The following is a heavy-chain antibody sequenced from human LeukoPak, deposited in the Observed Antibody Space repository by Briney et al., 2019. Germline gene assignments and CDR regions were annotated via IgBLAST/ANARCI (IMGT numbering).Heavy chain of an antibody. V-gene: IGHV3-43*01. CDR2: ISWDGGST. D-gene: IGHD6-6*01. Sequence: GGSLRLSCAASGFTFDDYTMHWVRQAPGKGLEWVSLISWDGGSTSYADSVKGRFTISRDNSKNSLYLQMNSLRTEDTALYHCSGSSAGAFDIWGQGTMVTVSS. CDR3: SGSSAGAFDI. CDR1: GFTFDDYT. J-gene: IGHJ3*02.